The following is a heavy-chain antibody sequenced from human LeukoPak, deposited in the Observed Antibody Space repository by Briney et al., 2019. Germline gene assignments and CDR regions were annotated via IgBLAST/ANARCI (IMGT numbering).Heavy chain of an antibody. V-gene: IGHV3-7*01. Sequence: GGPLRLSCAASGFTFSSYWMTWVRQAPGKGLEWVAIIKQDGSEKYYVDSVKGRFTISRDNAKNSLFLQMNSLRAEDTAVYYCAGDSGWLFRYWGQGTLVTVSS. D-gene: IGHD3-9*01. CDR1: GFTFSSYW. CDR3: AGDSGWLFRY. CDR2: IKQDGSEK. J-gene: IGHJ4*02.